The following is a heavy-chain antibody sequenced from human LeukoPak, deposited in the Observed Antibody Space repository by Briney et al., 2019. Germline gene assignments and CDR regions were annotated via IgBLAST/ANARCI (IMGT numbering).Heavy chain of an antibody. CDR1: GFSFSDAW. CDR2: IKQDGSEK. D-gene: IGHD6-19*01. J-gene: IGHJ4*02. Sequence: GGSLRLSCAASGFSFSDAWMNWVRQAPGKGLEWVANIKQDGSEKYYVDSVKGRFTISRDNAKNSLYLQMNSLRAEDTAVYYCARGGWYLDNWGQGTLVTVSS. V-gene: IGHV3-7*01. CDR3: ARGGWYLDN.